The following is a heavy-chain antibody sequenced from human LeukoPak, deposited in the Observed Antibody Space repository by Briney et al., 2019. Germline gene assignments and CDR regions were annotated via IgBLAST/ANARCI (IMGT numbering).Heavy chain of an antibody. Sequence: ASVKVSRKASGYTFTSYGISWVRQPPGQGLEWMGWISAYNGNTNYAQKLQGRVTMTTDTSTSTAYMELRSLRSDDTAVYYCARTSSSWYFDYWGQGTLVTVSS. CDR1: GYTFTSYG. D-gene: IGHD6-13*01. CDR3: ARTSSSWYFDY. CDR2: ISAYNGNT. J-gene: IGHJ4*02. V-gene: IGHV1-18*01.